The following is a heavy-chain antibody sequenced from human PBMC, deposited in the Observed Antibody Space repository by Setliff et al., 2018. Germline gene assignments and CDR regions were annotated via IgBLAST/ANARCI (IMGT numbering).Heavy chain of an antibody. CDR2: IYYSGTA. J-gene: IGHJ4*02. V-gene: IGHV4-39*01. CDR3: ARHEFVGGYYGSVTYRHFDY. CDR1: GGSIRSSSYQ. Sequence: LSLTCTVSGGSIRSSSYQWGWVRQTPGKGLVWIGSIYYSGTAYYNPSLKSRVTISVDTSKNQFSLQVTSVTATDTAVYYCARHEFVGGYYGSVTYRHFDYWGQGILVTVSS. D-gene: IGHD3-10*01.